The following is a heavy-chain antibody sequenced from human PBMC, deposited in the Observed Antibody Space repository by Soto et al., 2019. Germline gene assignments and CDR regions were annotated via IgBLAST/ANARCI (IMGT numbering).Heavy chain of an antibody. Sequence: SQTLSLPCAITGDSVSSNSAGWSWVRQSPSRGLEWLGRTYYRSKWYYEYAVSVRGRITINPDTSKNQYSLQLNSVTPEDTAVYFCARGEQYSGRSFDYWGQGTLVTVSS. J-gene: IGHJ4*01. V-gene: IGHV6-1*01. CDR3: ARGEQYSGRSFDY. CDR1: GDSVSSNSAG. CDR2: TYYRSKWYY. D-gene: IGHD1-26*01.